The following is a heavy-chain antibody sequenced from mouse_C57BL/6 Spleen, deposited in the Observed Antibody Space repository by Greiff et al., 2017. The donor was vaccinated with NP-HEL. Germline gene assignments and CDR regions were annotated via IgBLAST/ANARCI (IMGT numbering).Heavy chain of an antibody. D-gene: IGHD1-1*01. CDR1: GYTFTGYW. V-gene: IGHV1-9*01. Sequence: VQRVESGAELMKPGASVKLSCKATGYTFTGYWIEWVKQRPGHGLEWIGEILPGSGSTNYNEKFKGKATFTADTSSNTAYMQLSSLTTEDSAIYYCARRGGSSLAYWGQGTLVTVSA. J-gene: IGHJ3*01. CDR3: ARRGGSSLAY. CDR2: ILPGSGST.